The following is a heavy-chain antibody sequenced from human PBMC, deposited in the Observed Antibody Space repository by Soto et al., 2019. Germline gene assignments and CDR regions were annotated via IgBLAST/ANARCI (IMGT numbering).Heavy chain of an antibody. J-gene: IGHJ6*02. D-gene: IGHD1-1*01. CDR3: ARRYAYYYGMDV. V-gene: IGHV5-10-1*01. Sequence: PRESRTLSRLRSASSFTSFLIRWVRQMPGKGLGGMXXIXXSXXXXXYXXSFQGHVTISADKSISTAYLQWSSLKASDTAMYYCARRYAYYYGMDVWGQGTTVTVSS. CDR2: IXXSXXXX. CDR1: ASSFTSFL.